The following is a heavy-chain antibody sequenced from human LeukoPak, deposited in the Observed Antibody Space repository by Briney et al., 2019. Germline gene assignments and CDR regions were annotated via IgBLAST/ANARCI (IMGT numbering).Heavy chain of an antibody. Sequence: GESVRLSCAASGFTFSCYSMNWLPPAPGKGLEWVSSLSSSSSYIYYADSAKGRFTISRDNAKNSLYLQMNSLRAEDRAVYYCASLYCNYVGGYYYYYYMDVWGKGTTVTVSS. CDR2: LSSSSSYI. D-gene: IGHD4-11*01. CDR1: GFTFSCYS. V-gene: IGHV3-21*01. CDR3: ASLYCNYVGGYYYYYYMDV. J-gene: IGHJ6*03.